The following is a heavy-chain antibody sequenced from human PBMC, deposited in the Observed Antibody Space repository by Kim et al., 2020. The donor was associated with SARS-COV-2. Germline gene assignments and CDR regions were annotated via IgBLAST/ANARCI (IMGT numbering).Heavy chain of an antibody. D-gene: IGHD6-13*01. CDR2: ISWNSGSI. CDR3: AKDRGAAAGVDY. V-gene: IGHV3-9*01. J-gene: IGHJ4*02. Sequence: GGSLRLSCAASGFTFDDYAMHWVRQAPGKGLEWVSGISWNSGSIGYADSVKGRFTISRDNAKNSLYLQMNSLRAEETALYYCAKDRGAAAGVDYWGQGT. CDR1: GFTFDDYA.